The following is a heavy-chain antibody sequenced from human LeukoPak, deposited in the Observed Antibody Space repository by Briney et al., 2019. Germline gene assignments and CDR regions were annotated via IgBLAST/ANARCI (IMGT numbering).Heavy chain of an antibody. J-gene: IGHJ4*02. CDR3: ARGRGVAAADTEDFDC. Sequence: SETLSLTCTVSSGSISSTTYYCGWIRQPPGKGLDWIASIYYSGSTYYNPSLKSRVTMSVDTSKNQFSLKLSSVTAADTAVYYCARGRGVAAADTEDFDCWGQGTLGTVSS. CDR2: IYYSGST. V-gene: IGHV4-39*07. CDR1: SGSISSTTYY. D-gene: IGHD6-13*01.